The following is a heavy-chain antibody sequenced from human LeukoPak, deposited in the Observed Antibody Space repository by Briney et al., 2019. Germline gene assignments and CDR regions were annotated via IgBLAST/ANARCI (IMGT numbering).Heavy chain of an antibody. CDR1: GFTFSSHG. D-gene: IGHD3/OR15-3a*01. CDR2: IRPDGSSN. CDR3: VRDRDWGFDY. Sequence: GGSLRLSCAASGFTFSSHGMHWVRQAPGKGLEWVTFIRPDGSSNYYGDSVKGRCTLSRDNFKNTLSLQMNSLRAEDTAVYYCVRDRDWGFDYWGQGTLVTVSS. V-gene: IGHV3-30*02. J-gene: IGHJ4*02.